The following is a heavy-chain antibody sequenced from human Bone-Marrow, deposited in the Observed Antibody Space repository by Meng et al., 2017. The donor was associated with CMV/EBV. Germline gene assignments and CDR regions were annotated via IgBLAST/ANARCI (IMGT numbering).Heavy chain of an antibody. D-gene: IGHD5-24*01. CDR2: INHSGST. CDR1: GGSFSGYY. V-gene: IGHV4-34*01. J-gene: IGHJ4*02. CDR3: ARDKSGFNYYFDY. Sequence: SETLSLTCAVYGGSFSGYYWSWIRQPPGKGLEWIGEINHSGSTNYNPSLKSRVTISVDTSKNQFSLKVSSVTAADTAVYYCARDKSGFNYYFDYWGRGTLVTVSS.